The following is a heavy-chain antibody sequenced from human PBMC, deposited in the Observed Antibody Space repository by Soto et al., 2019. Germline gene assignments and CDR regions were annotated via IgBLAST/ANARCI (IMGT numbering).Heavy chain of an antibody. CDR3: ARVKLGRRRDNWSDP. Sequence: SLKVSCKASGGGNLRDYRTTWVRRAPGQGLEWMGGIIPKLGSANYAQNFQSRVTMTADASTNTVYMELRSLRSDDTDVYYCARVKLGRRRDNWSDPWGQGTLVTVSS. D-gene: IGHD1-1*01. J-gene: IGHJ5*02. CDR1: GGGNLRDYR. CDR2: IIPKLGSA. V-gene: IGHV1-69*13.